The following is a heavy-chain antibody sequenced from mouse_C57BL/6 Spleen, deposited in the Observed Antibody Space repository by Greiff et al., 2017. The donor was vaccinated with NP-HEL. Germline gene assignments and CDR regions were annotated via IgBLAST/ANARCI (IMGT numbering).Heavy chain of an antibody. CDR3: ARSYYGLDY. CDR1: GFSLSTSGMG. Sequence: QVTLKESGPGILQSSQTLSLTCSFSGFSLSTSGMGVSWIRQPSGKGLEWLAHIYWDDDKRSNPSLKSRLTISKDTSRNQVFLKITSVDTADTATYYCARSYYGLDYWGQGTTLTVSS. V-gene: IGHV8-12*01. D-gene: IGHD1-2*01. CDR2: IYWDDDK. J-gene: IGHJ2*01.